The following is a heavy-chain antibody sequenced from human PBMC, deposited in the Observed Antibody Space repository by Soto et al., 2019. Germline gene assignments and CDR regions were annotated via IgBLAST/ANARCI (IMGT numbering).Heavy chain of an antibody. J-gene: IGHJ4*02. CDR1: GFTFSSYG. D-gene: IGHD2-15*01. CDR3: AKDQDGGNPGDY. Sequence: GVLRLSCTASGFTFSSYGMYWVRQAPGKGLEWVAVISYDGSNKYYADSVKGRFTISRDNSKNTLYLQVNSLRAEDTAVYYWAKDQDGGNPGDYLGQGTLVTVPQ. CDR2: ISYDGSNK. V-gene: IGHV3-30*18.